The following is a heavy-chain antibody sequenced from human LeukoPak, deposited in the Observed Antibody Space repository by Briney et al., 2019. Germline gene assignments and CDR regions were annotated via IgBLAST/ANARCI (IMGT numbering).Heavy chain of an antibody. V-gene: IGHV3-21*04. CDR2: ISSSSSYI. CDR3: ARDGPARWFDP. Sequence: PGGSLRLSCAASGFTFSSYSMNWVRQAPGKGLEWVSSISSSSSYIYYADSVKGRFTISRDNAKNSLYLQMNSLGAEDTAVYYCARDGPARWFDPWGQGTLVTVSS. CDR1: GFTFSSYS. J-gene: IGHJ5*02. D-gene: IGHD2-2*01.